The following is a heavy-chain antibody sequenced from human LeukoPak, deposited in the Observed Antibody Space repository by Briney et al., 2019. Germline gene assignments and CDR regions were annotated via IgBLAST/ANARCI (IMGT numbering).Heavy chain of an antibody. CDR3: ARGANFYYYGMDV. V-gene: IGHV4-34*01. J-gene: IGHJ6*02. Sequence: SETLSLTCIVSGGSVSSYYWSWIRQPPGKGLEWIGEINHSGSTNYNPSLKSRVTISVDTSKNQFSLKLSSVTAADTAVYYCARGANFYYYGMDVWGQGTTVTVSS. CDR2: INHSGST. D-gene: IGHD2-15*01. CDR1: GGSVSSYY.